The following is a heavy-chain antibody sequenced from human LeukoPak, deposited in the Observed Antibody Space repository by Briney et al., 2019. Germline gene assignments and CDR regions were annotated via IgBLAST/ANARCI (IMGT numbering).Heavy chain of an antibody. D-gene: IGHD6-13*01. CDR2: ISYRGST. CDR3: ARVKRYSSSWPTGYFDY. Sequence: MPSETLSLTCAVYGGSFSGYYWSWIRQFPGKGLEWIGYISYRGSTSYNPSLNSRVSISLDTSKNQLSLRLNSVTAADTAVYYCARVKRYSSSWPTGYFDYWGQGTLVTVSS. V-gene: IGHV4-34*11. J-gene: IGHJ4*02. CDR1: GGSFSGYY.